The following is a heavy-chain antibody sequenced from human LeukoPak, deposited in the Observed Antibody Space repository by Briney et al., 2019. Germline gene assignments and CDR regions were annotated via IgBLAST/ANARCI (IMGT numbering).Heavy chain of an antibody. Sequence: ASVKVSCKASGYTFTSYAMHWVRQAPGQRLEWMGWINAGNGNTKYSQKFQGRVTITRDTSASTAYMELSSLRSEDTAVYYRARSIVVVPAAMLAYYYYGMDVWGKGTKVTVSS. D-gene: IGHD2-2*01. CDR2: INAGNGNT. CDR3: ARSIVVVPAAMLAYYYYGMDV. CDR1: GYTFTSYA. V-gene: IGHV1-3*01. J-gene: IGHJ6*04.